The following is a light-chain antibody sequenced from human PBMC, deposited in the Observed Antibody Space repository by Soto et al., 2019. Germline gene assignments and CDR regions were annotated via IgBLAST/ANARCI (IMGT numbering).Light chain of an antibody. CDR3: QQSFGTPYT. CDR2: AAS. J-gene: IGKJ2*01. V-gene: IGKV1-39*01. CDR1: QSTSSY. Sequence: DIQMTQSPSSLSASVGDRVTITCRASQSTSSYLNWYQQKPGKAPKLLIYAASSLQSGVEVPSRFSGSGSGTDFTLTISSLQPEDFATYYCQQSFGTPYTFGQGTKLEIK.